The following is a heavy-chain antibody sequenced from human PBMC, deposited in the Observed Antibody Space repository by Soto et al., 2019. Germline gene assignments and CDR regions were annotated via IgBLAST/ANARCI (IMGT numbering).Heavy chain of an antibody. V-gene: IGHV3-66*01. D-gene: IGHD4-17*01. J-gene: IGHJ4*02. Sequence: EVQLVESGGGLVQPGGSLRLSCAASGFTVSSNYMNWVRQAPGKGLEWVSVIYSGGSTYYADSVKGRFTISRDNSKNTLYLQMNSLRAEDTAVYYCARDLGDYGDYALDYWGQGTLVTVSP. CDR3: ARDLGDYGDYALDY. CDR2: IYSGGST. CDR1: GFTVSSNY.